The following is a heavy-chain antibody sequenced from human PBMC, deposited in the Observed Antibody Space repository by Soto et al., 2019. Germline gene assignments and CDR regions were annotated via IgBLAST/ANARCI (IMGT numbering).Heavy chain of an antibody. V-gene: IGHV2-5*02. CDR2: IYWDDDK. J-gene: IGHJ4*02. Sequence: QITLKESGPTLVKPTQTLTLTCTFSGFSFNTTGVGVGWIRQPPGRPLEWLTIIYWDDDKRYSPSLKSRLTITKDTSKDQVVLTLTNMDPVDTDTYFCAHRAVLCSGGTCYSHPFDSWGQGTLVTVSS. D-gene: IGHD2-15*01. CDR3: AHRAVLCSGGTCYSHPFDS. CDR1: GFSFNTTGVG.